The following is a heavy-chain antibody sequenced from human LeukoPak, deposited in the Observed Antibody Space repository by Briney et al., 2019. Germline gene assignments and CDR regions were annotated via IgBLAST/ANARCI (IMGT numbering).Heavy chain of an antibody. CDR2: IWSDATEK. CDR3: AKDAQRGFDYSNSLEY. J-gene: IGHJ4*02. Sequence: GGSLRLSCAASGFTYSHYGMHWVRQAPGKGLEWVAVIWSDATEKYYSDAVKGRFTISRDNSRNTLYLQMDSLRGEDTAVYYCAKDAQRGFDYSNSLEYWGQGTLVTVPS. D-gene: IGHD4-11*01. CDR1: GFTYSHYG. V-gene: IGHV3-33*06.